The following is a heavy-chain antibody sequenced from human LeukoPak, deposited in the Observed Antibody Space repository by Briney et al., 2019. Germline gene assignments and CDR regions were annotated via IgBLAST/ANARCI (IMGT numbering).Heavy chain of an antibody. D-gene: IGHD5-24*01. CDR2: ISRSGGNT. V-gene: IGHV3-23*01. CDR3: AKALRDGYLSIGGY. CDR1: RFTFSSYG. J-gene: IGHJ4*02. Sequence: GGSLRLSCAASRFTFSSYGMIWVRQAPGRGLEWVSAISRSGGNTYYADSVKGRFTISRDNSKNTLYLQMNSLRAEDTAVYYCAKALRDGYLSIGGYWGQGTLVTVSS.